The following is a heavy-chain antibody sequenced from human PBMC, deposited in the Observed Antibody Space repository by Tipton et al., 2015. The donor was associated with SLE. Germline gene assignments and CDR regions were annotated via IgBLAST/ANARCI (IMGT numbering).Heavy chain of an antibody. V-gene: IGHV1-18*04. J-gene: IGHJ3*01. CDR3: ARSRQMHGSVTQDASDV. CDR1: GYSFSNYG. Sequence: QLVQSGPEVKKPGASVRVSCKASGYSFSNYGISWVRQAPGQGLEWMGWISVYTGNTKYVQSLQGRVTMTRDTSTSTASMELRSMTSDVTAVYYCARSRQMHGSVTQDASDVWGQGTMVTIAS. D-gene: IGHD2-8*02. CDR2: ISVYTGNT.